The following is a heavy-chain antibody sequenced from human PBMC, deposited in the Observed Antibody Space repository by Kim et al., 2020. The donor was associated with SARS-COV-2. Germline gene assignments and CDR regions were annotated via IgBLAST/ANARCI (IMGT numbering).Heavy chain of an antibody. J-gene: IGHJ4*02. CDR3: ASRQYTGTYYYFDY. D-gene: IGHD1-26*01. Sequence: YADSGKGQYTISGDNAKRTLNLQMNSLRAEDTAVYCCASRQYTGTYYYFDYWGQGTLVTVSS. V-gene: IGHV3-74*01.